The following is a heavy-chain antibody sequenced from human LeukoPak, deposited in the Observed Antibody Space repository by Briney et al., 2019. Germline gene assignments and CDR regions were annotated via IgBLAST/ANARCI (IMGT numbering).Heavy chain of an antibody. CDR1: GLTFSRYA. Sequence: GGSLRLSCAVSGLTFSRYAMSWVRQAPGKGLEWASAISGSGGSTYYADSVKGRFTISRDNSKSTLYLQMNSLRAEDTAVYYCAKGRGSVVPARPDYWGQGTLVTVSS. CDR2: ISGSGGST. D-gene: IGHD2-2*01. CDR3: AKGRGSVVPARPDY. V-gene: IGHV3-23*01. J-gene: IGHJ4*02.